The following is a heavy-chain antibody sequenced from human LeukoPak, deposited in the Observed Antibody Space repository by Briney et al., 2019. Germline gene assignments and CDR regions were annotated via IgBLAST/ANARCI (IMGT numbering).Heavy chain of an antibody. Sequence: SETLSLTFTVSGGSISGYYWSWIRQPPGEGLEWIGYIYYSGSANYNSSLRSRVIILVDTSKNQFSLKLSSVTAADTAVYYCARGTVTTSMKAFDIWGQGTMVTVSS. V-gene: IGHV4-59*08. D-gene: IGHD4-17*01. CDR1: GGSISGYY. J-gene: IGHJ3*02. CDR3: ARGTVTTSMKAFDI. CDR2: IYYSGSA.